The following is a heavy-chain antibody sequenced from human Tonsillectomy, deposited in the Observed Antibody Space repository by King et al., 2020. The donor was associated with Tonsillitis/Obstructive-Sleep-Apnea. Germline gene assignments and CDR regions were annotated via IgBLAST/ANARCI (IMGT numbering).Heavy chain of an antibody. V-gene: IGHV3-73*01. D-gene: IGHD2-2*01. J-gene: IGHJ6*03. CDR3: TRAFGVVVPAAIWYYYYYMDV. CDR1: GFTFSGSA. CDR2: IRSKANSYAT. Sequence: VQLVESGGGLVQPGGSLKLSCAASGFTFSGSAMHWVRQASGKGLEWVGRIRSKANSYATAYAASVKGRFTISRDDSKNTAYLKMNSLKTEDTAVYYCTRAFGVVVPAAIWYYYYYMDVWGKGTTVTVSS.